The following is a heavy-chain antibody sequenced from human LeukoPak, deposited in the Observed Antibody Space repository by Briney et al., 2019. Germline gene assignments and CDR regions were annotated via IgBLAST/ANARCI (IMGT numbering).Heavy chain of an antibody. CDR2: IKQDGSEK. V-gene: IGHV3-7*03. Sequence: GGSLRLSCAPSGFTFSSYWMSWVRQAPGEGLEWVANIKQDGSEKYYVDSVKGRFTISRDNAKNSLYLQMNSLRAEDTAVYYCARKAYGLDVWGKGTTVTVSS. J-gene: IGHJ6*04. CDR3: ARKAYGLDV. CDR1: GFTFSSYW.